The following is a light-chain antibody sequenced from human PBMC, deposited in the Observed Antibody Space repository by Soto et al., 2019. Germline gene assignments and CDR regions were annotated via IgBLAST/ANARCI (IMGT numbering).Light chain of an antibody. CDR1: QSLSSNF. V-gene: IGKV3-20*01. CDR3: QQYENSPIT. J-gene: IGKJ1*01. Sequence: PVERASLSCGASQSLSSNFLAWYQQKPGQAPRLLIYGASSRATGIPDRFSGTGSETDFTLTINRLEPEDFAVYYCQQYENSPITFGQGTKVDIK. CDR2: GAS.